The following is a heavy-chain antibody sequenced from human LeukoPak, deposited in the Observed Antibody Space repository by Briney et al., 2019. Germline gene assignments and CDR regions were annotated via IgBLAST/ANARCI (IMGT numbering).Heavy chain of an antibody. CDR3: AKVLADWSPSGAFAI. J-gene: IGHJ3*02. D-gene: IGHD3-9*01. CDR1: GFTFDDYA. CDR2: ISWNSGSI. V-gene: IGHV3-9*01. Sequence: GGSLRLSCAASGFTFDDYAMHWVRQAPGKGLEWVSGISWNSGSIGYADSVKGRFTISRDNAKNSLYLQMNSLRAEDTALYYCAKVLADWSPSGAFAIWGQGAMVTVSS.